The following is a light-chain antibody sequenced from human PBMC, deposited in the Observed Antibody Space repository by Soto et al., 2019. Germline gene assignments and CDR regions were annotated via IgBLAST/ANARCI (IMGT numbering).Light chain of an antibody. V-gene: IGKV3-20*01. Sequence: EIVLTQSPGSLSLSPGERATLSCRASQSVSSYLAWYQQKPGQAPRLLIYGASSRASGIPDRFSGSGSGTDFTLTISRLEPEDFAVYYCQQYNRPPRTFGQGTKVEIK. CDR2: GAS. J-gene: IGKJ1*01. CDR1: QSVSSY. CDR3: QQYNRPPRT.